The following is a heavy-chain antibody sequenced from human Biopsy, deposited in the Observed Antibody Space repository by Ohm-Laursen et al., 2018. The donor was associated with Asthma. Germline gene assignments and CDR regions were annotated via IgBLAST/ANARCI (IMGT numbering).Heavy chain of an antibody. J-gene: IGHJ5*02. D-gene: IGHD3-3*01. V-gene: IGHV3-49*03. Sequence: SLRLSCAASGFTFGDYAMSWFRQAPGKGLEWVGFIRSKAYGGTTEYAASVKGRFTISRDDSKSIAYPQMNSLKTEDTAVYYCARDTRPNWFDPWGQGTLVTVSS. CDR1: GFTFGDYA. CDR2: IRSKAYGGTT. CDR3: ARDTRPNWFDP.